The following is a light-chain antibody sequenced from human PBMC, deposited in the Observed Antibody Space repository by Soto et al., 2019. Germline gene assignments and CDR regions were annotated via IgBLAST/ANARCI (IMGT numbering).Light chain of an antibody. CDR2: EVS. CDR1: SSDVGGYNY. CDR3: YSYAGSYV. J-gene: IGLJ1*01. Sequence: QSVLTQPRSVSGSPGQSVTISCTGTSSDVGGYNYVSWYQQHPGKAPKLLIYEVSKRPSGVPDRFSGSKSGNTASLTISGLQAEDEADYYCYSYAGSYVFGTGTKLTVL. V-gene: IGLV2-11*01.